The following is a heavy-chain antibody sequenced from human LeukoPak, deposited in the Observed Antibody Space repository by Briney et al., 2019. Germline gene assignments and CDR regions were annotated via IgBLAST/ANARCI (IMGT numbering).Heavy chain of an antibody. D-gene: IGHD6-19*01. CDR3: AREGTNGQWLVHGSYYYYCGMDV. V-gene: IGHV1-18*04. J-gene: IGHJ6*02. CDR2: ISANNGNT. Sequence: ASVKVSCKASGYTFTDYYIHWVRQAPGQGLEWMGWISANNGNTNYAQKLQGRVTMTTDTSTSRAYMELRSLRSDDTAVYYCAREGTNGQWLVHGSYYYYCGMDVWGQGTTVTVSS. CDR1: GYTFTDYY.